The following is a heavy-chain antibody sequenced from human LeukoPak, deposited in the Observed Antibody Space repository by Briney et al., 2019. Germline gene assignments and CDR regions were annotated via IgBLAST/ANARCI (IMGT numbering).Heavy chain of an antibody. CDR3: ARGRLAAAGTSDY. CDR1: GGSFSGYY. CDR2: INHSGST. D-gene: IGHD6-13*01. Sequence: SETLSLTCAVYGGSFSGYYWSWIRQPPGKGLEWLGEINHSGSTNYNPSLKSRVTISVDTSKNQFSLKLSSVAAADTAVYYGARGRLAAAGTSDYWGQGTLVTVSS. V-gene: IGHV4-34*01. J-gene: IGHJ4*02.